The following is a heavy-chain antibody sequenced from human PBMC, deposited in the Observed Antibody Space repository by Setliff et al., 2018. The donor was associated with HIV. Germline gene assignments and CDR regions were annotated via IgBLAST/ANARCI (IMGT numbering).Heavy chain of an antibody. D-gene: IGHD3-10*01. Sequence: ASETLSLTCTVSGGSISSGGYYWSWIRQHPGKGLEWIGYIYYSGSTYYNPSLKSRVSISVDTSKNQFSLKLSFVTAADTAVYYCARSGSDYKWFDPWGPGTLVTVSS. J-gene: IGHJ5*02. CDR1: GGSISSGGYY. CDR2: IYYSGST. CDR3: ARSGSDYKWFDP. V-gene: IGHV4-31*03.